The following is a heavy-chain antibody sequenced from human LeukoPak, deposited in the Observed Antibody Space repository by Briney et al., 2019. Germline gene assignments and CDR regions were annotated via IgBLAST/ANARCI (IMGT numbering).Heavy chain of an antibody. V-gene: IGHV4-59*08. CDR1: GGSISSYY. D-gene: IGHD2-15*01. Sequence: SETLSLTCTVSGGSISSYYWSWIRQPPGKGVEWIGYISHSGSTNYNPSLKSRVTISVDTSKNQFSLKLSSVTAADTAVYCCARGYCSGGSCSSFAFDPWGQGTLVTVSS. J-gene: IGHJ5*02. CDR2: ISHSGST. CDR3: ARGYCSGGSCSSFAFDP.